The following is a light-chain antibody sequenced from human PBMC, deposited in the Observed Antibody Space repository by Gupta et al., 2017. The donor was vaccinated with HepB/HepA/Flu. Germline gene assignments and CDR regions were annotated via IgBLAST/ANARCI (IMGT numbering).Light chain of an antibody. CDR3: PHYNGAALV. CDR2: STS. Sequence: QPVVTQQPSLTVSPGGTVTLTCASSTGAVTSGYYPNWFQQKPGKATMVRSYSTSNKHSCTPARFYGSLLGGKAAMKLEGVQAEDDDYYYCPHYNGAALVFGGGTKLTVL. CDR1: TGAVTSGYY. J-gene: IGLJ3*02. V-gene: IGLV7-43*01.